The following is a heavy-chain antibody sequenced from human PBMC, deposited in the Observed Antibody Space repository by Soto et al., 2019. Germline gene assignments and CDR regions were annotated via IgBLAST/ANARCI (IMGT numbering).Heavy chain of an antibody. CDR2: IIPIFGTA. J-gene: IGHJ6*02. CDR1: GGTFSSYA. V-gene: IGHV1-69*01. Sequence: QVQLVQSGAEVKKPGSSVKVSCKASGGTFSSYAISWVRQAPGQGLGWMGGIIPIFGTANYAQKFQGRVTITADESTSTAYMELSRLRSEDTAVYYCARWDGNCSSTICYGMGYYYYGMDVWGQGTTVTGSS. D-gene: IGHD2-2*01. CDR3: ARWDGNCSSTICYGMGYYYYGMDV.